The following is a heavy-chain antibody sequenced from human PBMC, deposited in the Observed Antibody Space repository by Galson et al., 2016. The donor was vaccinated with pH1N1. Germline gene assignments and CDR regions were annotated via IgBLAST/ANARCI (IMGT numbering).Heavy chain of an antibody. J-gene: IGHJ4*02. D-gene: IGHD3-22*01. CDR1: GYTFISYD. CDR2: IIPIVGIT. Sequence: SVKVSCKASGYTFISYDINWVRQAPGQGLELMGRIIPIVGITNYAQKFQGRVTITADTSSNIGYMELSRLTSEDTAVYYCARGRDTSGYYFPLDQWGQGTLVTVSS. V-gene: IGHV1-69*10. CDR3: ARGRDTSGYYFPLDQ.